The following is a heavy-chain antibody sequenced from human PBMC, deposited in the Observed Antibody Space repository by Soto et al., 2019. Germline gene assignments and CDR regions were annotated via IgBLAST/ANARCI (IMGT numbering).Heavy chain of an antibody. J-gene: IGHJ4*02. D-gene: IGHD3-10*01. Sequence: QLVESGGGLVKPGGSLRLSCVASGFPFSSFSLNWIRQAPGKGLEWVSSIGRVSTYIYYADSERGRFTVSRDNAKNSVYLQMNGLTAEDSGIYYCARVTAGSGSYQIDLWGQGTLVTVSS. CDR2: IGRVSTYI. CDR1: GFPFSSFS. CDR3: ARVTAGSGSYQIDL. V-gene: IGHV3-21*02.